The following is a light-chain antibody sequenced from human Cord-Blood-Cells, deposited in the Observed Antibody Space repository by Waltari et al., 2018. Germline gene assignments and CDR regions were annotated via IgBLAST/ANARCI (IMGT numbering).Light chain of an antibody. CDR3: MIWHSSAWV. V-gene: IGLV5-45*01. J-gene: IGLJ3*02. Sequence: QAVLPQPASLSASPGAAASLTSTLRSAINVGTYRIYWYQQKPCSPPQYHLRYKSDSDKQQGSGVPSRFSGSKDASANAGILLISGLQSEDEADYYCMIWHSSAWVFGGGTKLTVL. CDR1: SAINVGTYR. CDR2: YKSDSDK.